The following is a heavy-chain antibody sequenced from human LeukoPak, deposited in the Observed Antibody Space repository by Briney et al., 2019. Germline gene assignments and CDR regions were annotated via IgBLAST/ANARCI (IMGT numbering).Heavy chain of an antibody. V-gene: IGHV5-51*01. CDR1: GYRFTNNW. Sequence: PGESLKISCKGSGYRFTNNWIGWVRQMPGKGLEWMGILYPGDSNTRYSPSFQGQVTISADKSINTAYLQWSSLKASDTAMYYCAGLQHRYSGSYHLDYWGQGTLVTVSS. J-gene: IGHJ4*02. D-gene: IGHD1-26*01. CDR2: LYPGDSNT. CDR3: AGLQHRYSGSYHLDY.